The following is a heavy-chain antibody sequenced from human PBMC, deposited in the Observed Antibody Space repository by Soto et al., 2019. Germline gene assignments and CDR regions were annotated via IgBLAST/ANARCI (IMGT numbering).Heavy chain of an antibody. CDR2: IDPSDSYT. V-gene: IGHV5-10-1*01. CDR3: ARHGRVYYDSSGYYYMGMDV. D-gene: IGHD3-22*01. CDR1: GYSFTSYW. Sequence: ESLKISCNGSGYSFTSYWISWVLHMPGKGLEWMGRIDPSDSYTNYSPSFQGHVTISADKSISTAYLQWSSLKASDTAMYYCARHGRVYYDSSGYYYMGMDVWGQGTTVTVSS. J-gene: IGHJ6*02.